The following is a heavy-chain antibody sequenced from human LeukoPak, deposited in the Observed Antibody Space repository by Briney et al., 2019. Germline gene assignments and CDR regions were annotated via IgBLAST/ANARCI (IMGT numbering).Heavy chain of an antibody. D-gene: IGHD6-13*01. J-gene: IGHJ4*02. CDR3: ARRIAAAGHFDY. CDR1: GGTFSSYA. CDR2: INPNSGGT. V-gene: IGHV1-2*06. Sequence: ASVKVSCKASGGTFSSYAISWVRQAPGQGLEWMERINPNSGGTNYAQKFQGRVTMTRDTSISTAYMELSSLRSDDTAVFYCARRIAAAGHFDYWGQGTLVTVSS.